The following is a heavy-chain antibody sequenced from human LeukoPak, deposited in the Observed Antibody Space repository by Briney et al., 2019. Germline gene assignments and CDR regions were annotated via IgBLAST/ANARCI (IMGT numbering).Heavy chain of an antibody. J-gene: IGHJ4*02. V-gene: IGHV3-48*03. CDR3: ARDEPNLYSGSLG. D-gene: IGHD1-26*01. CDR2: ICGRGITT. CDR1: GFTFSGYE. Sequence: PGGSLRLSCEASGFTFSGYEMNWVRQAPGKGLEWISYICGRGITTYYADSVKGRFTISRDDAKKLLYLEMNSLRAEDTAVYYCARDEPNLYSGSLGWGQGTLVTVSS.